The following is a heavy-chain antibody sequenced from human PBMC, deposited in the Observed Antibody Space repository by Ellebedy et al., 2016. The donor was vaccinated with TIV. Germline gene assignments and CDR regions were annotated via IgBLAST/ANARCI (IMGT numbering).Heavy chain of an antibody. CDR3: ARVKGYGSGSYQTPPFDY. J-gene: IGHJ4*02. CDR1: GYTFTSYD. D-gene: IGHD3-10*01. CDR2: MNPNSGNT. Sequence: ASVKVSXXASGYTFTSYDINWVRQATGQGLEWMGWMNPNSGNTGYAQKFQGRVTMTRNTSISTAYMELSSLRSEDTAVYYCARVKGYGSGSYQTPPFDYWGQGTLVTVSS. V-gene: IGHV1-8*01.